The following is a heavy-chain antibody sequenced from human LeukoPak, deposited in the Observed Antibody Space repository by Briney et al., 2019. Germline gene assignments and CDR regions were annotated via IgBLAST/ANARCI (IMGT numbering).Heavy chain of an antibody. CDR3: AKNGGSYNYYYGMDV. D-gene: IGHD1-26*01. V-gene: IGHV3-53*05. J-gene: IGHJ6*02. CDR2: IHSGGNT. CDR1: GFTVSSNY. Sequence: GGSLRLSCAASGFTVSSNYMSWVRQAPGKGLEWVSVIHSGGNTFYADPVKGRFTISRDNSKNTVYLQMNSLRAEDTAVYYCAKNGGSYNYYYGMDVWGQGTTVTVSS.